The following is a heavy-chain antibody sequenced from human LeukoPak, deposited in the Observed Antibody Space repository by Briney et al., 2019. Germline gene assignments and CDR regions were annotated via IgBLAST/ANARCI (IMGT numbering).Heavy chain of an antibody. CDR3: ARGHTVTSPYYYYGMDV. Sequence: PSETLSPTCTVSGGFISSGGYYRSWIRQHPGKGLGWIGYIYYSGSTYYNPSLKSRVTISVDTSKNQFSLKLSSVTAADTAVYYCARGHTVTSPYYYYGMDVWGQGTTVTVSS. CDR2: IYYSGST. J-gene: IGHJ6*02. CDR1: GGFISSGGYY. V-gene: IGHV4-31*03. D-gene: IGHD4-17*01.